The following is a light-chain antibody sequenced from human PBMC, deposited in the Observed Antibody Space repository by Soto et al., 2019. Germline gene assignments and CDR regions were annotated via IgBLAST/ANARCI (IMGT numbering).Light chain of an antibody. CDR2: EVT. V-gene: IGLV2-8*01. J-gene: IGLJ1*01. CDR1: SSDVGGYNY. Sequence: QSVLTQPPSASGSPGQSVSISCTGTSSDVGGYNYVSWYQQHPGKAPKLMIYEVTKRPSGVPDRFSGSKSGNTASLTVSGLQAEDEADYYCSSYAGSNNLRVLGPGNKVTVL. CDR3: SSYAGSNNLRV.